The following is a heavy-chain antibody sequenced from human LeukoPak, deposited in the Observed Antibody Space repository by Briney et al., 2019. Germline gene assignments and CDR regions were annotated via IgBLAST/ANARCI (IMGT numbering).Heavy chain of an antibody. CDR1: GYTFTSYG. CDR2: ISAYNGNT. Sequence: ASVKVSCKASGYTFTSYGISWVRQAPGQGLEWMGWISAYNGNTNYALKLQGRVTMTTDTSTSTAYMELRSLRSDDTAVYYCARVEKVLLWFRESHFDYWGQGTLVTVSS. CDR3: ARVEKVLLWFRESHFDY. D-gene: IGHD3-10*01. J-gene: IGHJ4*02. V-gene: IGHV1-18*01.